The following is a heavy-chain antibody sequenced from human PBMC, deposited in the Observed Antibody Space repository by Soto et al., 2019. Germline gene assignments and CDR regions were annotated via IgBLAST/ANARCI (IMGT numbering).Heavy chain of an antibody. D-gene: IGHD5-12*01. CDR2: TYYRSKWYN. V-gene: IGHV6-1*01. Sequence: SQTLSLTCAISGDSVSSNSAAWNWIRQSPSRGLEWLGRTYYRSKWYNDYAVSVKSRIIINPDTSNNQFSLQLNSVTPEDTAVYFCAKGDNLGPKTGYAFDPWGQGIMVTVS. CDR1: GDSVSSNSAA. J-gene: IGHJ5*02. CDR3: AKGDNLGPKTGYAFDP.